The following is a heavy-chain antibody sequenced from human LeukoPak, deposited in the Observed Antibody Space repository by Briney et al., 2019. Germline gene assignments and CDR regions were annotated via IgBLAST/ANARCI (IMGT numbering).Heavy chain of an antibody. Sequence: SETLSLTCTVSGGSISSYYWSWIRQPAGKGLEWIGRIYTSGSTNYNPSLKSRVTISVDKSKNQFSLKLSSVTAADTAVYYCARHRPPGRDAFDIWGQGTMVTVSS. CDR1: GGSISSYY. CDR2: IYTSGST. CDR3: ARHRPPGRDAFDI. J-gene: IGHJ3*02. V-gene: IGHV4-4*07.